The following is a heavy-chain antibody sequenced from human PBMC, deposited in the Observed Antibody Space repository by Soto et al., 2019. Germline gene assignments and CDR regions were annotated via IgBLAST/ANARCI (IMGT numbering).Heavy chain of an antibody. CDR2: ISFDGSNQ. V-gene: IGHV3-30*18. D-gene: IGHD2-8*01. CDR3: AKPRVYCTNGVCPAAS. CDR1: GFMFNAYG. J-gene: IGHJ5*02. Sequence: GGSLRLSCAASGFMFNAYGMHWVRQAPGNGLEWVAVISFDGSNQYYEESVKGRFTISRDNSKNTLYLQMHSLRAEDTAVYFCAKPRVYCTNGVCPAASWGQGVLVTVSS.